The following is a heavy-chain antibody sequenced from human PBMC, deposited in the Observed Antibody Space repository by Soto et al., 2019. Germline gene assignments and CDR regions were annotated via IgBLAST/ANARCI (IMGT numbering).Heavy chain of an antibody. CDR1: GFTFSSSG. D-gene: IGHD3-10*01. CDR2: ISFSSNDI. Sequence: EVQLMESGGGPVKPGGSLRLSCAASGFTFSSSGMSWVRQAPGKGLEWVSSISFSSNDIFSSDSVKGRFTISRDNAKNSLYLQMTSLRVEDTAVYYCAKSGRWGDPNFFDSWGQGALVTVSS. V-gene: IGHV3-21*01. CDR3: AKSGRWGDPNFFDS. J-gene: IGHJ4*02.